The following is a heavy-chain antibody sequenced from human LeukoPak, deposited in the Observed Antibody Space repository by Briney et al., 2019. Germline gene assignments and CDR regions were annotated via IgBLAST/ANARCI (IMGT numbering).Heavy chain of an antibody. Sequence: PSETLSLTCAVYGGSFSGYYWSWIRQPPGKGLEWIGEINHSGSTNYNPSLKSRVTISVDTSKNQFCLKLSSVTAADTAVYYCARGLRRLGIWGQGTMVAVSS. CDR3: ARGLRRLGI. V-gene: IGHV4-34*01. CDR2: INHSGST. CDR1: GGSFSGYY. J-gene: IGHJ3*02. D-gene: IGHD3-16*01.